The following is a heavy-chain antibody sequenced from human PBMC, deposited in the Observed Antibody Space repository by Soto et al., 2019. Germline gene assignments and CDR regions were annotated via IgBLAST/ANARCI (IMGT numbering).Heavy chain of an antibody. Sequence: GESLKISCKTSGYSFSNYWIAWVRQTPGNGLEWMGIIYPFDSETKYSPSFQGQVTFSADKSTNTAYLQWSSLKASDSAIYYCARRTNYYGAEEGYNWFDPWGQGTLVT. CDR2: IYPFDSET. D-gene: IGHD3-10*01. CDR1: GYSFSNYW. J-gene: IGHJ5*02. V-gene: IGHV5-51*01. CDR3: ARRTNYYGAEEGYNWFDP.